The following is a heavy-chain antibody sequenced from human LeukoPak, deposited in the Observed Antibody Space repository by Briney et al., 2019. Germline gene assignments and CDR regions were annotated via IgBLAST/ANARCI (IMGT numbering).Heavy chain of an antibody. J-gene: IGHJ6*02. Sequence: ASVKVSCKASGYTFASYDINWVRQATGQGLEWMGWMNPNSGNTGYAQKFQGRVTITADKSTSTAYMELSRLRYEDTAVYYCARDVGPKYFDWADYGMDVWGQGTTVTVSS. CDR3: ARDVGPKYFDWADYGMDV. CDR2: MNPNSGNT. CDR1: GYTFASYD. D-gene: IGHD3-9*01. V-gene: IGHV1-8*01.